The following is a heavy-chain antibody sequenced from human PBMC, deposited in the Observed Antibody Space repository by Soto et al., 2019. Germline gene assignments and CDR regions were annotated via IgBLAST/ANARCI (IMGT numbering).Heavy chain of an antibody. Sequence: EGSLRLSCEASGFTVSKYGMQWVRQAPGKGLEWVAVISYDGYLKYYVDSVKGRFTVARDNSKNTLFLEMNSLRVEDTAVYFCAKDFKVSGSHYGTLNYYYGMDVWGQGTTVTVSS. CDR3: AKDFKVSGSHYGTLNYYYGMDV. J-gene: IGHJ6*02. D-gene: IGHD3-10*01. CDR1: GFTVSKYG. V-gene: IGHV3-30*18. CDR2: ISYDGYLK.